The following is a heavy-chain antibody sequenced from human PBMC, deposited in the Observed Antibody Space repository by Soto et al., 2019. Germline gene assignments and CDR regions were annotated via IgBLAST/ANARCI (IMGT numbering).Heavy chain of an antibody. CDR1: GFTLGDYY. Sequence: QVQLVESGGGLAKPGGSLRLSCAASGFTLGDYYMNWFRQAPGEVLECISHISSSGRTIYYADSVKGRFTIARDNANHSLYLQMNSLRDDDTAVYHCARKYDFWRGYPPQYKGLDVWGRGTTVTVS. V-gene: IGHV3-11*01. J-gene: IGHJ6*02. CDR2: ISSSGRTI. CDR3: ARKYDFWRGYPPQYKGLDV. D-gene: IGHD3-3*01.